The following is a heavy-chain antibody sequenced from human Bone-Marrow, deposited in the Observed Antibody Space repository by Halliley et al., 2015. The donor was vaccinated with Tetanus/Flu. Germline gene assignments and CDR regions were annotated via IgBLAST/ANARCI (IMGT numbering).Heavy chain of an antibody. D-gene: IGHD2-2*01. Sequence: WVSSISTSSSTIYYADSVKGRFTISRDNAKNSLYLQMNGLRDEDTAVYYCTRELGPSWYYGYWGQGTLVTVSS. J-gene: IGHJ4*02. V-gene: IGHV3-48*02. CDR2: ISTSSSTI. CDR3: TRELGPSWYYGY.